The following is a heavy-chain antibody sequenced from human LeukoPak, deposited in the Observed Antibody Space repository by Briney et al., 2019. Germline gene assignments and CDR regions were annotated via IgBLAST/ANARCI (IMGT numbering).Heavy chain of an antibody. V-gene: IGHV3-30*03. CDR1: GFTFSSYS. Sequence: GGSLRLSCAASGFTFSSYSMNWVRQAPGKGLEWVAVISYDGSNKYYADSVKGRFTISRDNAKNSLYLQMNSLRAEDTAVYYCARGSGGSSWAFDYWGQGTLVTVSS. CDR3: ARGSGGSSWAFDY. CDR2: ISYDGSNK. D-gene: IGHD6-13*01. J-gene: IGHJ4*02.